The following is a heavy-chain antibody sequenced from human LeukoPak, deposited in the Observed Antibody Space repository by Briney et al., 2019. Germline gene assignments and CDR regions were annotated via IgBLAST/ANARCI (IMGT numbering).Heavy chain of an antibody. J-gene: IGHJ4*02. CDR3: AKLLTGGYSYGQNDC. V-gene: IGHV3-30*02. CDR2: IRYDGSNE. Sequence: GKSLRLSCAASGFVFSNYGMHWVRQAPGKGLEWVAFIRYDGSNEYYADSVKGRFTISRDNSKNTLYLQMNSLRAEDTAVYYCAKLLTGGYSYGQNDCWGQGTLVTVSS. D-gene: IGHD5-18*01. CDR1: GFVFSNYG.